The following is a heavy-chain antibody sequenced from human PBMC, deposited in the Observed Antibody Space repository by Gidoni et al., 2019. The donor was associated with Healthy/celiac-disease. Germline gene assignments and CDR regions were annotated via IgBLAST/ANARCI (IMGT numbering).Heavy chain of an antibody. Sequence: QVQLQQWGAGRLKPSETLDLTCAVDGGAFSGYYWSWIRQPPGKGLEWSGEIKHSGVTNYTPSLKRRVTISLDTSKTQFSLTLSSVTAADTAVYYCARGRPNYYDSKGALDYWGQGTLVTVSS. CDR3: ARGRPNYYDSKGALDY. CDR2: IKHSGVT. V-gene: IGHV4-34*01. D-gene: IGHD3-22*01. CDR1: GGAFSGYY. J-gene: IGHJ4*02.